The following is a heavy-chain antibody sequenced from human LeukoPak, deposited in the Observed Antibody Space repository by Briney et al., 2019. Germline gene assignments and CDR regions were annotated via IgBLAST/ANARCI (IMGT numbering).Heavy chain of an antibody. D-gene: IGHD1-26*01. CDR2: ISYDGSNK. Sequence: HPGGSLRLSCAASGFTFSSYGMHWVRQAPGKGLEWVAVISYDGSNKYYADSVKGRFTISRDNSKNTLYLQMNSLRAEDTAVYYCAKDWLDSGSHDYWGQGTLVTVSS. V-gene: IGHV3-30*18. CDR3: AKDWLDSGSHDY. J-gene: IGHJ4*02. CDR1: GFTFSSYG.